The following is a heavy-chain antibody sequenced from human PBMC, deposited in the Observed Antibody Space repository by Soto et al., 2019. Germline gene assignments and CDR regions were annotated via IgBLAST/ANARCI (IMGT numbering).Heavy chain of an antibody. V-gene: IGHV3-74*01. D-gene: IGHD3-10*01. CDR2: INTDGSST. CDR3: AKDANGGFGELSIDY. CDR1: GFTFSAYW. J-gene: IGHJ4*02. Sequence: GGSLRLSCAASGFTFSAYWMHWVRQAPGKGLVWVSRINTDGSSTSYADSVKGRFTISRDNAKDTLYLQMNSLRVEDTAVYYCAKDANGGFGELSIDYWGQGTLVTVSS.